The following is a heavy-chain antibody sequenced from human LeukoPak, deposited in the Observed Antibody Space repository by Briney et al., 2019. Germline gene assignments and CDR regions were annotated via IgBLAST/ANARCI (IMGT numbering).Heavy chain of an antibody. J-gene: IGHJ4*02. V-gene: IGHV3-30*03. CDR3: ASRYGGSGNYRANFGY. Sequence: GRSLRLSCAASGFTFSSYGMHWVRQAPGKGLEWVAVISYDGSNKYYADSVKGRFTISRDNSKNTLYLQMNSLRAEDTAVYYCASRYGGSGNYRANFGYWGQGTLVTVSS. D-gene: IGHD1-26*01. CDR1: GFTFSSYG. CDR2: ISYDGSNK.